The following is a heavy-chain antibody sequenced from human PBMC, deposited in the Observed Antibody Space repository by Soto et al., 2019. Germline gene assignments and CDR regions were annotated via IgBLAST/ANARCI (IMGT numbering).Heavy chain of an antibody. D-gene: IGHD2-2*01. V-gene: IGHV3-48*03. CDR1: RFTFSTYE. Sequence: RGSLRLSCAASRFTFSTYEMNWVRQAPGKGLEWVSYISSSGYTVYYADSVKGRFTISRDNTRNSLYLQMNSLRDEDTALYYCVRYCSTTLCNGVATRTFDYWGQGTLVTVSS. J-gene: IGHJ4*02. CDR2: ISSSGYTV. CDR3: VRYCSTTLCNGVATRTFDY.